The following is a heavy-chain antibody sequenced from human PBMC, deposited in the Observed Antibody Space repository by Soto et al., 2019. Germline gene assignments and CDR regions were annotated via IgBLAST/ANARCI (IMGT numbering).Heavy chain of an antibody. CDR3: ARAPRHEPAIAAAGNGVGGGEYGMDV. V-gene: IGHV1-2*04. J-gene: IGHJ6*02. D-gene: IGHD6-13*01. Sequence: GASVKVSCKASGYTFTGYYMHCVRQAPGQGLEWMGWINPNSGGTNYAQKFQGWVTMTRDTSISTAYMELSRLRSDDTAVYYCARAPRHEPAIAAAGNGVGGGEYGMDVWGQGTTVTVSS. CDR1: GYTFTGYY. CDR2: INPNSGGT.